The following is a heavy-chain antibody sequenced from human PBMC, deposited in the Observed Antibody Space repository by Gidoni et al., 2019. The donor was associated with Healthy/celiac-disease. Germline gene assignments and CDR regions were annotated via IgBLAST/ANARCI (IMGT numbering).Heavy chain of an antibody. Sequence: QVLLVQSGAEVKKPGASVKVSCKASGYTFTSYDINWVRQATGQGLEWMVWMNPNSGNTGYAQNYQGRVTMTRNPSISKAYMELSSLRSEDTAVNCCARDYSGGGYHHYYGMDVWGQGTTVTVSS. CDR1: GYTFTSYD. CDR3: ARDYSGGGYHHYYGMDV. D-gene: IGHD6-19*01. V-gene: IGHV1-8*01. J-gene: IGHJ6*02. CDR2: MNPNSGNT.